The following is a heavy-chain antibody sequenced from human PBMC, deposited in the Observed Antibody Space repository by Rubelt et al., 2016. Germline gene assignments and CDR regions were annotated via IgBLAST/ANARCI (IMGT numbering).Heavy chain of an antibody. V-gene: IGHV2-70*01. CDR3: ARERYCSSTSFGRGMDV. Sequence: QVTLRESGPALVKPTQTLTLTCTFSGFSLSPRGVCVNWIRQPPGKALEWLDLIDLADDKYYTTSLTTRLTISKDTSKSQVVLTMPNMDPVDTATYYGARERYCSSTSFGRGMDVWGQGTTVTVSS. CDR1: GFSLSPRGVC. D-gene: IGHD2-2*01. CDR2: IDLADDK. J-gene: IGHJ6*02.